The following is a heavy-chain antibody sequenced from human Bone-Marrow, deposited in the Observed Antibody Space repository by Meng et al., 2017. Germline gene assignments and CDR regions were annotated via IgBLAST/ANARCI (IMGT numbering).Heavy chain of an antibody. CDR2: IYDSGNT. CDR1: GVFINGYF. V-gene: IGHV4-59*01. CDR3: GGDTWIGVGQKYSYGLDV. J-gene: IGHJ6*02. Sequence: SETLSLTCTVSGVFINGYFWNWIRQPPGKALEWIGYIYDSGNTNYSPSLKSRATISLDASKNQFSLKLSSVTTADTTVNYCGGDTWIGVGQKYSYGLDVWGQGTTVTVSS. D-gene: IGHD3-3*01.